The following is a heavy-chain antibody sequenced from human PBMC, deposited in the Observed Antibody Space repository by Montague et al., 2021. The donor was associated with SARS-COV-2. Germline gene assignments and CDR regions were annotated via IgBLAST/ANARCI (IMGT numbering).Heavy chain of an antibody. CDR1: GFTFSSYA. CDR2: ISYDGSNK. Sequence: SLRLSCAASGFTFSSYAMHWVRQAPGKGLEWVAVISYDGSNKYYADSVKGRFTISRDNAKNTLYLQMNSLRAEDTAVCYCAREGYSGYDYPFYYYYAMDVWGIGTTVTVSS. D-gene: IGHD5-12*01. J-gene: IGHJ6*04. V-gene: IGHV3-30-3*01. CDR3: AREGYSGYDYPFYYYYAMDV.